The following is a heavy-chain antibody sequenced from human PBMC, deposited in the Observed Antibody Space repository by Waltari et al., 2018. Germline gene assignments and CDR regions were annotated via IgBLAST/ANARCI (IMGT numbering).Heavy chain of an antibody. J-gene: IGHJ3*01. V-gene: IGHV5-51*01. CDR2: IDPGDSET. Sequence: EVQLVQSGAEVKKPGESLKISCKGSGYSFTNYWIGWVRQMPGKGLESLGIIDPGDSETRFNPSFQGQVTISVDKSITPAYLQWSSLKASDTAMYYCARRERGDGYTGAFDVWGQGTMVTVSS. D-gene: IGHD5-12*01. CDR3: ARRERGDGYTGAFDV. CDR1: GYSFTNYW.